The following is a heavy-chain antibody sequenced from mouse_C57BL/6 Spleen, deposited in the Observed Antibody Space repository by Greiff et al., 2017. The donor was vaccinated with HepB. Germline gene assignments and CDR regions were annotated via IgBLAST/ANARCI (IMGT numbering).Heavy chain of an antibody. J-gene: IGHJ1*03. CDR1: GYTFTDYY. V-gene: IGHV1-19*01. Sequence: VQLQQSGPVLVKPGASVKMSCKASGYTFTDYYMNWVKQSHGKSLEWIGVINPYNGGTSYNQKFKGKATLTVDKSSSTAYMELNSLTSEDSAVYYCARMGSNLYFDVWGTGTTVTVSS. D-gene: IGHD2-5*01. CDR2: INPYNGGT. CDR3: ARMGSNLYFDV.